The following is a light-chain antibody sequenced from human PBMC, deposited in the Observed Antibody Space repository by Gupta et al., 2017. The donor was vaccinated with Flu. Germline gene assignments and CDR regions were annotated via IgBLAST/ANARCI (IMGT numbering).Light chain of an antibody. CDR2: DAT. CDR3: HQRSNWQM. J-gene: IGKJ1*01. Sequence: VLTQSPGTLSLSPGERATLSCRASQSINNYIAWYQQKPGQPPRLLIYDATSRAAGTPPWCSGRGAGKDFTLTSSSLEPEDSAIYYWHQRSNWQMFGQGTKVEIK. V-gene: IGKV3D-11*02. CDR1: QSINNY.